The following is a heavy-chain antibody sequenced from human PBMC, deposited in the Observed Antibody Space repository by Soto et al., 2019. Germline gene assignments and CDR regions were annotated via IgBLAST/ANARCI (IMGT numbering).Heavy chain of an antibody. CDR1: GFTFSSYS. CDR2: ISSSSSYI. CDR3: ARDFPPGPFDY. Sequence: GGSLRLSCAASGFTFSSYSMNWVRQAPGKGLEWVSSISSSSSYIYYADSVKGRFTISRDNAKNSLYLQMNSLRAEDTAGYYCARDFPPGPFDYGGQGTLVTVSS. J-gene: IGHJ4*02. V-gene: IGHV3-21*01.